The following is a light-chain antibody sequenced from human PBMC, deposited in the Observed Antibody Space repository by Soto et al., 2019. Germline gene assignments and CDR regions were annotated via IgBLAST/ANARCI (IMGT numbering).Light chain of an antibody. Sequence: QSVLTQPASVSGSPGQSITIACTGTNNDVGAYNYVSWYQRHPGKVPKLIIHDVSSRPAGVSNRFSGSKSGNTASLTISGLQTEDEADYYCGSYTTSNTVVFGGGTQLTVL. CDR2: DVS. CDR3: GSYTTSNTVV. CDR1: NNDVGAYNY. J-gene: IGLJ2*01. V-gene: IGLV2-14*03.